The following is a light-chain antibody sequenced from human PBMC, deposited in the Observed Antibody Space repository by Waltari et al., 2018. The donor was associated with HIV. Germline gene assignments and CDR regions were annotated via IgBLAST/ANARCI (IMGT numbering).Light chain of an antibody. CDR3: MQSSHWPGT. J-gene: IGKJ1*01. CDR2: KIS. Sequence: EAVLTQSPVSLSVALARPASLFFKSSQRLIYTDGNTYLNLCHQRPGQSPRRLIYKISNRESGVPDRFSASGSVTEFTLHISRVEAEDVGIFYCMQSSHWPGTFGQGTKVEIQ. V-gene: IGKV2-30*01. CDR1: QRLIYTDGNTY.